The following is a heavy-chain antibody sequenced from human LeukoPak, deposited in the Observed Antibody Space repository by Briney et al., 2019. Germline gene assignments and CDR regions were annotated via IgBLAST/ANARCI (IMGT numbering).Heavy chain of an antibody. D-gene: IGHD1-26*01. CDR1: GFTFSSYA. V-gene: IGHV3-30*14. J-gene: IGHJ4*02. CDR2: LSFDGNYK. CDR3: AREPLVGATRNVTGY. Sequence: PGGSLRLSCAASGFTFSSYAMHWVRQAPGKGLEWVAVLSFDGNYKYYADSVKGRFTISRDNSKNTLYLQMNSLRAEDTAVYYCAREPLVGATRNVTGYWGQGTLVTVSS.